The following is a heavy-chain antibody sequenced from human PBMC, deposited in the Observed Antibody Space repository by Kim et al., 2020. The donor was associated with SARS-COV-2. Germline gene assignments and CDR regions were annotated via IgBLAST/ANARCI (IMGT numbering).Heavy chain of an antibody. V-gene: IGHV6-1*01. CDR2: TFYRSKWYN. J-gene: IGHJ6*02. Sequence: SQTLSLTCAISGDSISGYSVTWNWIRQSPSRGLEWLGRTFYRSKWYNDYAVSVKSRIIITPDTSNNQFSLQLNSVTPEDTGVYYCAAQSDWRPGHYYPLDVWGQGTAVTVSS. D-gene: IGHD2-21*02. CDR1: GDSISGYSVT. CDR3: AAQSDWRPGHYYPLDV.